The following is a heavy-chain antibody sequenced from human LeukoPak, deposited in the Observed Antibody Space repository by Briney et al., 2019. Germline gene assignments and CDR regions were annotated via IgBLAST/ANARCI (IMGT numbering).Heavy chain of an antibody. J-gene: IGHJ1*01. CDR1: GYTFTSYA. CDR3: AIVVVAAYHQYFQH. D-gene: IGHD2-15*01. CDR2: INAGNGNT. Sequence: ASVTVSSKASGYTFTSYAMHWVRQAPGQRLEWMGWINAGNGNTKYSQKFQGRVTITRDTSASTVYMELSSLRSEDTAVYYCAIVVVAAYHQYFQHWGQGTLVTVSS. V-gene: IGHV1-3*01.